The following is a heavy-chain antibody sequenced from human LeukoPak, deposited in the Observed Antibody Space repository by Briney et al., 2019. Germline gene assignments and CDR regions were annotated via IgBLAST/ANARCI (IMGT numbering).Heavy chain of an antibody. CDR2: IYPGDSDT. V-gene: IGHV5-51*01. D-gene: IGHD4-17*01. Sequence: GESLKISCKGSGYSFTSYCIGWVRQMPGKGLEWMGIIYPGDSDTRYSPSFQGQVTISADKSISTAYLQWSSLKASDTAMYYCARRSHDYGDLDAFDIWGQGTMVTVSS. J-gene: IGHJ3*02. CDR3: ARRSHDYGDLDAFDI. CDR1: GYSFTSYC.